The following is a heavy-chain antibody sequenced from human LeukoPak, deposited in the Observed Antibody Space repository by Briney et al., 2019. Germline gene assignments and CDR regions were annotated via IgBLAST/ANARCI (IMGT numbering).Heavy chain of an antibody. CDR3: AKVSGPQIPYYFDY. CDR2: IWYDGSNK. CDR1: GFTFSSYG. V-gene: IGHV3-33*03. J-gene: IGHJ4*02. Sequence: GGSLRLSCAASGFTFSSYGMHWVRQAPGKGLEWVAVIWYDGSNKYYADSVKGRFTISRDKSKNTLDLQMNSLRAEDTAVYYCAKVSGPQIPYYFDYWDQGTLVTVSS. D-gene: IGHD2-2*01.